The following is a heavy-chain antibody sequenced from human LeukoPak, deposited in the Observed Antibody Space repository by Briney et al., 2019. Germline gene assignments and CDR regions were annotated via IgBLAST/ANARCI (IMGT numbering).Heavy chain of an antibody. CDR1: GFTFSSYS. D-gene: IGHD2-21*02. J-gene: IGHJ4*02. CDR3: ARDIVVVTAILDY. V-gene: IGHV3-21*01. CDR2: ISSSSSYI. Sequence: GGSLRLSCAASGFTFSSYSMNWVRQAPGKGLEWVSSISSSSSYIYYADSVKGRFTISRDNAKNSLYLQMNSLRAEDTAVYYCARDIVVVTAILDYWGQGTLVTVSS.